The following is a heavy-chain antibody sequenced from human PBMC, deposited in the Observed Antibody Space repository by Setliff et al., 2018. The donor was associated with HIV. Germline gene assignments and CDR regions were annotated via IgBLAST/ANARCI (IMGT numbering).Heavy chain of an antibody. Sequence: GESLRLSCVASGFTFSSYAMSWVRQAPGKGLEWVSGISGSGGSTYYADSVKGRFTISRDNSKNTPYLQMNSLTVEDTAVYYCARDFTPRGFRYGRFDYWGQGTPVTVSS. J-gene: IGHJ4*02. CDR2: ISGSGGST. V-gene: IGHV3-23*01. CDR1: GFTFSSYA. CDR3: ARDFTPRGFRYGRFDY. D-gene: IGHD5-18*01.